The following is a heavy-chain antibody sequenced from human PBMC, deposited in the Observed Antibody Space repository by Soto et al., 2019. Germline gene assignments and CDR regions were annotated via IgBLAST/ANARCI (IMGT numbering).Heavy chain of an antibody. CDR3: ARSPRSSPYFDY. CDR1: ECTFSNFW. V-gene: IGHV5-51*01. J-gene: IGHJ4*02. D-gene: IGHD6-13*01. Sequence: GESLKISCQCAECTFSNFWIAWVRQLPGKGLEWMGIIYPGDYETRYSPSFHGKVTISADRSIGTAYLQWSSLEASDSAFYFCARSPRSSPYFDYWGQGALVTVSS. CDR2: IYPGDYET.